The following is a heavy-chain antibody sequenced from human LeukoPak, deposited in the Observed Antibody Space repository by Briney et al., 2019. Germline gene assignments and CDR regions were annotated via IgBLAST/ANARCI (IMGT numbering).Heavy chain of an antibody. V-gene: IGHV3-15*01. CDR2: IKSKTDGGTT. J-gene: IGHJ3*02. CDR3: THRLRDAFDI. CDR1: GFTFSNAW. Sequence: GGSLRLSCAASGFTFSNAWMSWVRQAPGKGLEWVGRIKSKTDGGTTDYAAPVKGRFTISRDDSKDTLYLQMNSLETEDTAVYYCTHRLRDAFDIWGQGTMVTVSS.